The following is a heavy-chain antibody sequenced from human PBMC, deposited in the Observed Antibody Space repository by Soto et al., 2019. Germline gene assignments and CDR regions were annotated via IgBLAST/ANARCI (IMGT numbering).Heavy chain of an antibody. CDR2: IFSNDEK. V-gene: IGHV2-26*01. D-gene: IGHD5-12*01. Sequence: SGPTLVNPTETLTLTCTVSGFSLSNARMGVSWIRQPPGKALEWLAHIFSNDEKSYSTSLKSRLTISKDTSKSQVVLTMTNMDPVDTATYYCARIVSGYEYYYYSYYMDVWGKGTTVTVAS. CDR3: ARIVSGYEYYYYSYYMDV. CDR1: GFSLSNARMG. J-gene: IGHJ6*03.